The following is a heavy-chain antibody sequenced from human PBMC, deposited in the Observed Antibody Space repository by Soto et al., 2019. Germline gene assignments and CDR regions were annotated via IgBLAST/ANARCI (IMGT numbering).Heavy chain of an antibody. CDR3: TTPYYYDSSGSPDWYYGMDV. J-gene: IGHJ6*02. D-gene: IGHD3-22*01. V-gene: IGHV3-15*01. CDR1: GFTFSNAW. Sequence: PGGSLRLSCAASGFTFSNAWMSWVRQAPGKGLEWVGRIKSKTDGGTTDYAAPVKGRFTISRDDSKNTLYLQMNSLKTEDTAVYYCTTPYYYDSSGSPDWYYGMDVWGQGTTVTV. CDR2: IKSKTDGGTT.